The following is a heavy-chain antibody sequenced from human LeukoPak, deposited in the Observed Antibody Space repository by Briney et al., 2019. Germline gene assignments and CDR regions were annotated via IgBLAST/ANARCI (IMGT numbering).Heavy chain of an antibody. Sequence: GGSLRLSCAASGFTFSSYWMTWVRXAPGKGLEWVANIKQDGSEKRYVDSVKGRFTISRDNAKNSLYLQMNSLRAEDTAVYYCARHPDHWFDPWGQGTLVTVSS. CDR2: IKQDGSEK. V-gene: IGHV3-7*01. CDR3: ARHPDHWFDP. CDR1: GFTFSSYW. J-gene: IGHJ5*02.